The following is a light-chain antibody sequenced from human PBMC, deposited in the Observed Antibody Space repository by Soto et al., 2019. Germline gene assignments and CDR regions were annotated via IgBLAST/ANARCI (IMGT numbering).Light chain of an antibody. J-gene: IGKJ5*01. V-gene: IGKV3D-20*02. CDR3: QQRSNWPPEIT. CDR1: QSVSSIY. Sequence: EIVLTQSPGTLSLSPGERATLSCRASQSVSSIYLAWFQQKPGQAPRLLIYGASTRATGIPARFSGSGSGTDFSLTISSLEPEDFAVYYCQQRSNWPPEITFGQGTRLEIK. CDR2: GAS.